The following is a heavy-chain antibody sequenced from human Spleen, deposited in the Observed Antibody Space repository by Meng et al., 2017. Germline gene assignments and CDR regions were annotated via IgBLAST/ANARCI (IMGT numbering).Heavy chain of an antibody. CDR1: GFTFSSYA. D-gene: IGHD3-16*01. CDR3: AKDYFDYVWGSLRFDY. V-gene: IGHV3-23*01. CDR2: VTASGHTT. Sequence: GESLKISCAGSGFTFSSYAMTWVRQAPGKGLEWVSGVTASGHTTYYADSVKGRFTISRDNSKNSLYLQMDSLSAEGTAVYFCAKDYFDYVWGSLRFDYWGQGTRVTVSS. J-gene: IGHJ4*02.